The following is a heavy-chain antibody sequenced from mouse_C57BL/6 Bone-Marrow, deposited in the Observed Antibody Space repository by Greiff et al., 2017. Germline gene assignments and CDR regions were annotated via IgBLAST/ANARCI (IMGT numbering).Heavy chain of an antibody. CDR2: IGPGSGST. J-gene: IGHJ4*01. V-gene: IGHV1-77*01. D-gene: IGHD2-5*01. CDR3: ARRIVTTRGYYYAMDY. Sequence: VQLQQSGAELVKPGASVKISCKASGYTFPDYYINWVKQRPGQGLEWIGKIGPGSGSTYYNEKFKGKATLTADKSSSTAYMQLSSLTSEDSAVYFCARRIVTTRGYYYAMDYWGQGTSVTVSS. CDR1: GYTFPDYY.